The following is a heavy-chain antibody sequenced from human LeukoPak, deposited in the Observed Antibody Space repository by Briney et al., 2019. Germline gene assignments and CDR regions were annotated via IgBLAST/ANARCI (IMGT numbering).Heavy chain of an antibody. J-gene: IGHJ4*02. Sequence: SETLSLTCAVYGVSFSGYYWSWIRQPPGKGLEWIGSIYYSRTTYYNPSLNSRVTISVVTSKNQFSLQLNSVTAADTAVYYCVRHDGRSGGTMGALDSWGQGSLVTVSS. CDR2: IYYSRTT. D-gene: IGHD4-23*01. V-gene: IGHV4-34*01. CDR1: GVSFSGYY. CDR3: VRHDGRSGGTMGALDS.